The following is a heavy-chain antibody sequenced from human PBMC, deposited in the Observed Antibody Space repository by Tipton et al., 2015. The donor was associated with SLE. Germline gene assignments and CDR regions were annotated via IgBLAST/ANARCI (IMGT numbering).Heavy chain of an antibody. CDR2: IKQDGSEK. CDR3: ATRSDGVPYH. J-gene: IGHJ5*02. Sequence: GSLRLSCAASGISISGYWMNWVRQAPGKGLEWAATIKQDGSEKYYVDSVTGRFTISRDNAKNSLFLQMNSLRVEDTAVDYCATRSDGVPYHWGQGALVTVSS. V-gene: IGHV3-7*01. D-gene: IGHD3-16*01. CDR1: GISISGYW.